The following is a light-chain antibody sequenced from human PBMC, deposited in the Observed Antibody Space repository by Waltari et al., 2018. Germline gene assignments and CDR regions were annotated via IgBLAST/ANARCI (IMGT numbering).Light chain of an antibody. CDR2: GAS. CDR1: QSVSSN. Sequence: ELVMTQSPATLSVSPGERATLSCRASQSVSSNLAWYQQKPGQAPRLLIYGASTRATGIPARFSGSGSGTEFTLTISSMLSEDFAVYYCQQYNNWPPYTFGQGTKLEIK. V-gene: IGKV3-15*01. CDR3: QQYNNWPPYT. J-gene: IGKJ2*01.